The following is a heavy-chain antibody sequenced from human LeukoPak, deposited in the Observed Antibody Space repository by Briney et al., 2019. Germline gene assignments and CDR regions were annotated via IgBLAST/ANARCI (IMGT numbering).Heavy chain of an antibody. CDR1: GGTFSSYA. V-gene: IGHV1-8*02. CDR2: MNPNSGNT. D-gene: IGHD3-3*01. Sequence: ASVKVSCKASGGTFSSYAISWVRQATGQGLEWMGWMNPNSGNTGYAQKFQGRVTMTRNTSISTAYMELSSLRSEDTAVYYCARGLRITIFGVVIRPRYYGMDVWGQGTTVTVSS. CDR3: ARGLRITIFGVVIRPRYYGMDV. J-gene: IGHJ6*02.